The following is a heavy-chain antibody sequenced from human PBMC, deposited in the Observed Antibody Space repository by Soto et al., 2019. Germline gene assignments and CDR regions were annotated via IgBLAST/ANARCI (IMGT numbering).Heavy chain of an antibody. Sequence: ASVKVSCKASGYTFSDYYLNWVRQAPGQGLEWMGWINPNSGGTNYAQKFQGRVTMTRDTSISTAYMELSRLRSDDTAVYYCARVASYYDSSGYLTFYGMDVWGQGTTVTVSS. J-gene: IGHJ6*02. D-gene: IGHD3-22*01. CDR3: ARVASYYDSSGYLTFYGMDV. CDR2: INPNSGGT. V-gene: IGHV1-2*02. CDR1: GYTFSDYY.